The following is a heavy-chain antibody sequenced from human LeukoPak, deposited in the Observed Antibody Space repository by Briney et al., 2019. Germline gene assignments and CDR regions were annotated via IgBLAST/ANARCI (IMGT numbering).Heavy chain of an antibody. Sequence: PSETLSFTCTVSDGSISSYYWSWIRQPPGKGLEWIGYIYYSGSTNYNPSLKSRVTISVDTSKNQFSLKLSSVTAADTAVYYCAREGGSGWYYPFDFWGQGILVTVSS. CDR2: IYYSGST. D-gene: IGHD6-19*01. CDR3: AREGGSGWYYPFDF. CDR1: DGSISSYY. V-gene: IGHV4-59*01. J-gene: IGHJ4*02.